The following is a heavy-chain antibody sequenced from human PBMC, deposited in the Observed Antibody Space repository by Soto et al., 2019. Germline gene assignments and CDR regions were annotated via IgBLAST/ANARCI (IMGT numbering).Heavy chain of an antibody. Sequence: EVQLVESGAGLVQPGGSLRLSCAASGFTFSSYWMSWVRQAPGKGLEWVANIKQDGSEKYYVDSVKGRFTISRDNAKNSLYLQMNSLRAEDTAVYYCASRDITMVRGVYYYYGMDVWGQGTTVTVSS. CDR2: IKQDGSEK. J-gene: IGHJ6*02. CDR3: ASRDITMVRGVYYYYGMDV. CDR1: GFTFSSYW. D-gene: IGHD3-10*01. V-gene: IGHV3-7*05.